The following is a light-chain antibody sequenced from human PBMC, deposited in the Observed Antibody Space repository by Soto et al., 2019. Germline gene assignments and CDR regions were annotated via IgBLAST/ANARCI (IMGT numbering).Light chain of an antibody. CDR3: QQYGRAPLT. V-gene: IGKV3-20*01. J-gene: IGKJ4*01. Sequence: EIVLTQSPGTLSVSPGERVTLSCRASQSVNNNYLAWYVQKPGQAPRLLIDGASSRATGIPDRFSGSGFGTDFTLTISRLEPEYFAVYFCQQYGRAPLTFGGGTKVEIK. CDR2: GAS. CDR1: QSVNNNY.